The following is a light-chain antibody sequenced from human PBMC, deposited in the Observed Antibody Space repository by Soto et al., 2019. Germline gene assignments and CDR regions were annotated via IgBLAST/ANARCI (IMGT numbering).Light chain of an antibody. Sequence: DIQMTQSPSSLAASVGDRVTITCRASQSISTYLTWYQHKPGKAPKLLIYAASSLQSGVPSWFSGSGSGTDFTLTISSLQPEDFATYYCQQSHSAPFTFGPGTKVDIK. CDR3: QQSHSAPFT. CDR1: QSISTY. V-gene: IGKV1-39*01. J-gene: IGKJ3*01. CDR2: AAS.